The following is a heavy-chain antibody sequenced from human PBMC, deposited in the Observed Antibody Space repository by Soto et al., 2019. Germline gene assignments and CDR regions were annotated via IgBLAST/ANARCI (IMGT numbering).Heavy chain of an antibody. Sequence: SETLSLTCTVSGGSVSSGSYCWSWIRQPPGKGLEWIGYIYYSGSTNYNPSLKSRVTISVDTSKNQFSLKLSSVTAADTAVYYCASGYSYGHHFDYWGQGTLVTVSS. CDR3: ASGYSYGHHFDY. CDR2: IYYSGST. V-gene: IGHV4-61*01. J-gene: IGHJ4*02. D-gene: IGHD5-18*01. CDR1: GGSVSSGSYC.